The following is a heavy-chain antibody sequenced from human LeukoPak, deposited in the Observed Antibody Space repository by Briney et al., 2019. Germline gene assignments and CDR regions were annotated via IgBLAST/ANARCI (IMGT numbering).Heavy chain of an antibody. CDR2: ITGTGGTT. CDR3: ARTLSDSGLSY. Sequence: PGGSLRLSCAASGFIFSRYGLSWVRQAPGKGLEWVSAITGTGGTTYYADSVKGRFTISRDSSKNTLYLQMNSLRAEDTAVYYCARTLSDSGLSYWGQGTLVTVSS. V-gene: IGHV3-23*01. CDR1: GFIFSRYG. D-gene: IGHD3/OR15-3a*01. J-gene: IGHJ4*02.